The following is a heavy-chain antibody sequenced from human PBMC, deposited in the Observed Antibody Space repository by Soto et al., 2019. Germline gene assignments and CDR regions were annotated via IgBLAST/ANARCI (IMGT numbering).Heavy chain of an antibody. D-gene: IGHD5-18*01. Sequence: ASVKVSCKASGYTFTSYGISWVRQAPGQGLEWMGWISAYNGNTNYAQKLQGRVTMTTDTSTSTAYMELRSLRSDDTAVYYCARDRGEDDGRTWIQLWLERGGFGYYYGMDVWGQGTTVTVSS. CDR1: GYTFTSYG. CDR3: ARDRGEDDGRTWIQLWLERGGFGYYYGMDV. CDR2: ISAYNGNT. V-gene: IGHV1-18*01. J-gene: IGHJ6*02.